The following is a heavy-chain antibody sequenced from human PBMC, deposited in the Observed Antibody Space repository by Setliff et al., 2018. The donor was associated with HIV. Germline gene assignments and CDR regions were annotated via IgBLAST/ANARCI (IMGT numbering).Heavy chain of an antibody. V-gene: IGHV1-69*05. J-gene: IGHJ4*02. CDR2: IISIFGTA. Sequence: PVKVSCKASGGPFSSYAISGVRQAPGQGLEWMGGIISIFGTANYAKKFQGRVTITTDESTSTADMELSSLSSEDTAVYYCARVRSGSYGGRAYSDYWGQGTLVTVSS. CDR3: ARVRSGSYGGRAYSDY. D-gene: IGHD1-26*01. CDR1: GGPFSSYA.